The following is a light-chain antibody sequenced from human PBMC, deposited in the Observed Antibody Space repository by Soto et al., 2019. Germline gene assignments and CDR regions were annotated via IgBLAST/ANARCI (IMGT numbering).Light chain of an antibody. V-gene: IGKV1-5*01. CDR1: QSISSW. CDR3: LLDYAYFWA. J-gene: IGKJ1*01. CDR2: DAS. Sequence: DIQMTQSPSTLSASVGDRVTITCRASQSISSWLAWYQQKPGKAPKLLIYDASTLQSGVPSRFSGSGFGTDFTLTINSLQPEDFATYYCLLDYAYFWAFGQGTKVDIK.